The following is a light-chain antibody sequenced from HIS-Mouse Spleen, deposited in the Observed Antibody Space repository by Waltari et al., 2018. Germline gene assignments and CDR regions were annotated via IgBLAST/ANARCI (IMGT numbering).Light chain of an antibody. Sequence: QSVLTQPPSASGTPGQRVTISCSGSSSNTGSNTVNWYQQLPGTAPKLLIYSNNQRPSGVPDRFSGSKSGTSASLAISGLQSEDEADYYCYSTDSSGNHRVFGGGTKLTVL. CDR3: YSTDSSGNHRV. CDR1: SSNTGSNT. V-gene: IGLV1-44*01. CDR2: SNN. J-gene: IGLJ2*01.